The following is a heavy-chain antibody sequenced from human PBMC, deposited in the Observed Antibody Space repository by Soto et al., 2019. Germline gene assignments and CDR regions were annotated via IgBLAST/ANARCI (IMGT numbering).Heavy chain of an antibody. CDR2: INHSGST. CDR3: ARPRYSTRQLFPNWFDP. Sequence: PADTLSVTCTVSGDSISSGGYYWSWIRQPPGKGLEWIGEINHSGSTNYNPSLKSRVTISVDTSKNQFSLKLSSVTAADTAVYYCARPRYSTRQLFPNWFDPWGQGTLVTVSS. V-gene: IGHV4-34*01. D-gene: IGHD6-13*01. J-gene: IGHJ5*02. CDR1: GDSISSGGYY.